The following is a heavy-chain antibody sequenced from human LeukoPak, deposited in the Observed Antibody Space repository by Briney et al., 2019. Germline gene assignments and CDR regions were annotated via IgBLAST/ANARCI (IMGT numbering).Heavy chain of an antibody. D-gene: IGHD3-16*01. Sequence: ASVKVSCKASGYTFTSYYMHWVRQAPGQGLEWMGIINPSGGSTSYAQKFQGRVTMTRDTSTSTVYMELSSLRSDDTAVYYCARGAFGGVILYYYDYWGQGTLVTVSS. CDR3: ARGAFGGVILYYYDY. J-gene: IGHJ4*02. V-gene: IGHV1-46*01. CDR1: GYTFTSYY. CDR2: INPSGGST.